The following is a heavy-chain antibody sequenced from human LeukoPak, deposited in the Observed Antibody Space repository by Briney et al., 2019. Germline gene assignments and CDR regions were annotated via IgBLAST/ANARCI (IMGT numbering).Heavy chain of an antibody. V-gene: IGHV4-39*01. CDR2: IYYSGTT. Sequence: SETLSLTCTVSGGSISSSSYYWGWIRQPPGKGLEWIGSIYYSGTTYYNPSLKSRVIISVDTSKNQISLKLSSVTAADTAVYYCARHAIAQRYFDYWGQGTLVTVSS. J-gene: IGHJ4*02. CDR3: ARHAIAQRYFDY. D-gene: IGHD2-2*01. CDR1: GGSISSSSYY.